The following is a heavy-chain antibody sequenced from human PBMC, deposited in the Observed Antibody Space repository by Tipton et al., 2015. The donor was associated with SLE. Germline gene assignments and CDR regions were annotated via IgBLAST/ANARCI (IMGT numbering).Heavy chain of an antibody. Sequence: TLSLTCAVSGGSIRSSNWWSWVRQPPGKGLEWIGEIHHSGSTNSNPSLKSRVTISVDTSKNQFSLKLSSVTAADTAVYYCARDPNGGYGSFDYWGLGALVTVSS. D-gene: IGHD7-27*01. CDR2: IHHSGST. CDR3: ARDPNGGYGSFDY. CDR1: GGSIRSSNW. J-gene: IGHJ4*02. V-gene: IGHV4-4*02.